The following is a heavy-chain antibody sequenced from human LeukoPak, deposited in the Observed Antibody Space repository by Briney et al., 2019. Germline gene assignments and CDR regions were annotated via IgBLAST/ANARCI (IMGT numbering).Heavy chain of an antibody. CDR3: ASDSISMNAFDA. D-gene: IGHD3-22*01. V-gene: IGHV4-59*11. Sequence: SETLSLTCTVSGGSFTTHYWSWIRQPPGKGLEWIGYISYIGSTNYNPSLKSRVTISIDTSKNEVSLMLTSVTAADTAVYYCASDSISMNAFDAWGQGSMVTVSS. CDR2: ISYIGST. CDR1: GGSFTTHY. J-gene: IGHJ3*01.